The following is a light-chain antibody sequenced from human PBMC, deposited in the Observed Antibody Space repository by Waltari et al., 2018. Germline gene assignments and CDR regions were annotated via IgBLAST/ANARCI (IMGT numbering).Light chain of an antibody. J-gene: IGKJ1*01. CDR2: AAS. V-gene: IGKV1-17*01. CDR3: LQHNSYPRT. CDR1: QGIRSY. Sequence: DIQMTQSPSSLSASVGDTVTITCRASQGIRSYLNWFQQKPGKAPKLLIYAASSLESGVPSRFSGSGSGTEFTLTISSLQPEDFAAYYCLQHNSYPRTFGQGTKVEIK.